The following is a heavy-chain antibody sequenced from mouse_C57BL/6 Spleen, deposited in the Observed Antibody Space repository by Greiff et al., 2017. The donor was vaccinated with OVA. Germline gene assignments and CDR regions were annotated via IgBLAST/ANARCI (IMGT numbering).Heavy chain of an antibody. D-gene: IGHD1-1*01. Sequence: EVQVVESGGGLVQPGGSLKLSCAASGFTFSDYYMYWVRQTPEKRLEWVAYISNGGGSTYYPDTVKGRFTISRDNAKNTLYLQMSRLKSEDTAMYYCARRGIINYAMDYWGQGTSVTVSS. J-gene: IGHJ4*01. CDR3: ARRGIINYAMDY. V-gene: IGHV5-12*01. CDR1: GFTFSDYY. CDR2: ISNGGGST.